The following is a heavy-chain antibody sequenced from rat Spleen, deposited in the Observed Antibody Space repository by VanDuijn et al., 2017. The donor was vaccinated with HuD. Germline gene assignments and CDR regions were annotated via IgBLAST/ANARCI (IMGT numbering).Heavy chain of an antibody. V-gene: IGHV5-31*01. CDR3: ARHPQLGAFWYFDF. Sequence: EVQLVESGGGLVQPGRSLKLSCVASGFTFNNYWMTWIRQAPGKGLEWIASITNTGSRSYYPDSVKGRFTISRDNAKSTLFLQMDSLRSEDTATYYCARHPQLGAFWYFDFWGPGTMVTVSS. J-gene: IGHJ1*01. CDR1: GFTFNNYW. CDR2: ITNTGSRS. D-gene: IGHD5-1*01.